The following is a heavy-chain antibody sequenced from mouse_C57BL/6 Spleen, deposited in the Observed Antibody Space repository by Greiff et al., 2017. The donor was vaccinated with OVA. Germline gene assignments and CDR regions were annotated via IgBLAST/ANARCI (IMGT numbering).Heavy chain of an antibody. CDR2: ISRGSSTT. CDR3: ARPLITTVVATVAY. D-gene: IGHD1-1*01. Sequence: EVNLVESGGGLVKPGGSLKLSCAASGFTFSDYGMHWVRQAPEKGLEWVAYISRGSSTTYYADTVKGRFTFSRDNAKNTLFLQMTSLRSEDTAMYYCARPLITTVVATVAYWGQGTLVTVSA. CDR1: GFTFSDYG. V-gene: IGHV5-17*01. J-gene: IGHJ3*01.